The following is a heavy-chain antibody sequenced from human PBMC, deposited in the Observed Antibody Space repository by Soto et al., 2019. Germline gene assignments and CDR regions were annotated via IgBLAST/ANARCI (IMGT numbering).Heavy chain of an antibody. V-gene: IGHV1-69*13. D-gene: IGHD2-15*01. CDR1: GGTFSSYA. CDR3: VRGAGCGGGSCSSWFAP. J-gene: IGHJ5*02. Sequence: ASVKVSCKASGGTFSSYAISWVRQAPGQGLEWMGGIIPIFGTANYAQKFQGRVTITADESTSTAYMELSSLRSDDTAVYYCVRGAGCGGGSCSSWFAPGGKEPLAPVPS. CDR2: IIPIFGTA.